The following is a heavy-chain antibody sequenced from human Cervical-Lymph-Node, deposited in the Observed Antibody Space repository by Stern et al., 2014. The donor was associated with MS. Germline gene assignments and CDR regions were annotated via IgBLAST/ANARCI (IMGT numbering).Heavy chain of an antibody. J-gene: IGHJ4*02. CDR1: GFMFSDYV. V-gene: IGHV3-23*01. CDR3: AKEKGTIGSAPYFNF. CDR2: ISVSGGKT. Sequence: EVQLLESGGGLVQPGGSLSLSCAASGFMFSDYVMRWVRQAPGKGLEWVSAISVSGGKTYYADSVQGRFTISRDNSRNTLYLQLESLRVDDTAVYFCAKEKGTIGSAPYFNFWGQGTLVAVSS. D-gene: IGHD3-10*01.